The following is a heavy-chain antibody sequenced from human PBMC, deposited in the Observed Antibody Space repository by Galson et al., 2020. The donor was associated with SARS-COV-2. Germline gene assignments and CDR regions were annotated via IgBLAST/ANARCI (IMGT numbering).Heavy chain of an antibody. J-gene: IGHJ6*02. D-gene: IGHD3-22*01. CDR1: GFTFSSYA. Sequence: GESLKISCAASGFTFSSYAMHWVRQAPGKGLEWVAVISYDGSNKYYADSVKGRFTISRDNSKNTLYLQMNSLRAEDTAVYYCARDISGYRYGMDVWGQGTTVTVSS. V-gene: IGHV3-30*04. CDR3: ARDISGYRYGMDV. CDR2: ISYDGSNK.